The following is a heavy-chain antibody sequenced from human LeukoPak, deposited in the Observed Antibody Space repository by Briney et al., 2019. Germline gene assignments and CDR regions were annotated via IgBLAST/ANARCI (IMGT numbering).Heavy chain of an antibody. D-gene: IGHD4/OR15-4a*01. CDR1: GLTVSTNS. V-gene: IGHV3-53*01. CDR3: ARRAGAYSHPYDY. Sequence: GGSLRLACTVSGLTVSTNSMGWVRQAPVKGLEWVSFIYSDNTHYSDSVKGRFTISRDNSKNTLYLQMDSLRAEDTSVYYCARRAGAYSHPYDYWGQGTLVTVSS. CDR2: IYSDNT. J-gene: IGHJ4*02.